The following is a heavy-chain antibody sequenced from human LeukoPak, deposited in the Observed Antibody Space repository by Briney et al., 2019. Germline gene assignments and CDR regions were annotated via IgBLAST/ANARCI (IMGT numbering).Heavy chain of an antibody. V-gene: IGHV1-69*04. CDR3: ARDRNRITIFGVVTHDAFDI. D-gene: IGHD3-3*01. J-gene: IGHJ3*02. CDR1: GGTFSSYA. Sequence: ASVKVSCKASGGTFSSYAISWVRQAPGQGLEWMGRIIPILGIANYAQKFQGRVTITADKSTSTAYMELSSLRSEDTAVYYCARDRNRITIFGVVTHDAFDIWGQGTMVTVSS. CDR2: IIPILGIA.